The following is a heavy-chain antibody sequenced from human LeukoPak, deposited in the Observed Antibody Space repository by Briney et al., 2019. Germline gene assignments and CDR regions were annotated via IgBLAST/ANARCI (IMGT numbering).Heavy chain of an antibody. J-gene: IGHJ5*02. Sequence: GGSLRLSCAASGFTFSSYAMSWVRQAPGKGLEWVSAISGSGGRTYYADSVKGRFTISRDNSKNTLYLQMNSLRAEDTAVYYCARGYSSPNWFDPWGQGTLVTVSS. CDR2: ISGSGGRT. D-gene: IGHD6-19*01. CDR3: ARGYSSPNWFDP. V-gene: IGHV3-23*01. CDR1: GFTFSSYA.